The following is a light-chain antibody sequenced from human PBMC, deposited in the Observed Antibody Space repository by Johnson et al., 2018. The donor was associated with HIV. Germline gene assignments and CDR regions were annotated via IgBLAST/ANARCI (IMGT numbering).Light chain of an antibody. J-gene: IGLJ1*01. CDR3: GTWDSSRSDYF. V-gene: IGLV1-51*01. CDR1: SSNIGNNF. Sequence: QSALTQPPSVSAAPGQRVTRSYSGSSSNIGNNFVSWFRQLPLRAPKVLIYDNNKRPSGIPDRFSASKSATSAALGITGLQPGDEADYYCGTWDSSRSDYFFGTGTKVTVL. CDR2: DNN.